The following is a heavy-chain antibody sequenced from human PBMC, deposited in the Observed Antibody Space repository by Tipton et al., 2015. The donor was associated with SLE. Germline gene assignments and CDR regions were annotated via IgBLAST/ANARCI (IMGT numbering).Heavy chain of an antibody. CDR3: ARVPLGSSLREGTFDY. CDR2: IYTSGST. V-gene: IGHV4-61*02. D-gene: IGHD1-1*01. J-gene: IGHJ4*02. CDR1: GGSISSGSYY. Sequence: TLSLTCTVSGGSISSGSYYWSWIRQPAGKGLEWIGRIYTSGSTNYNPSLKSRATILVDTTKNQFSLRLTSVTAADTAVYYCARVPLGSSLREGTFDYWGQGTLVTVSS.